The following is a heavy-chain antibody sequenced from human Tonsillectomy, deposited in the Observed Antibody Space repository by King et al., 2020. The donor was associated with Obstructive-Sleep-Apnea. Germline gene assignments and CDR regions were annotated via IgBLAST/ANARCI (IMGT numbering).Heavy chain of an antibody. CDR3: AREITGWELPSSSFDY. Sequence: VQLVESGGGVVQPGRSLRLSCAASGFTFSSYAMHWVRQAPGKGLEWVAVISYDGSNKYYADSVKGRFTISSDNSKNTLYLQMNSLRAEDTAVYYCAREITGWELPSSSFDYWGQGTLVTVSS. CDR1: GFTFSSYA. D-gene: IGHD1-26*01. CDR2: ISYDGSNK. J-gene: IGHJ4*02. V-gene: IGHV3-30-3*01.